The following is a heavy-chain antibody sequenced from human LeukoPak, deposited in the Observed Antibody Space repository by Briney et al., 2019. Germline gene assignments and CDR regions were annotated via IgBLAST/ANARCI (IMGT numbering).Heavy chain of an antibody. Sequence: SVKVSCKASGGTFSSYAISWVRQAPGQGLEWMGGIIPIFGTANYAQKFQGRVTITADESTSTAYMELSSLRSGDTVVYYCARDNDDILTGYPIDYWGQGTLVTVSS. V-gene: IGHV1-69*01. CDR2: IIPIFGTA. CDR1: GGTFSSYA. CDR3: ARDNDDILTGYPIDY. D-gene: IGHD3-9*01. J-gene: IGHJ4*02.